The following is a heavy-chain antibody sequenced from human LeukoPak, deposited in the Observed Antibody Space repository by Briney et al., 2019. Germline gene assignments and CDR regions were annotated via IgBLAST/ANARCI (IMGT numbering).Heavy chain of an antibody. V-gene: IGHV3-30-3*01. D-gene: IGHD6-13*01. J-gene: IGHJ4*02. CDR3: ARGGYSSSATDY. CDR1: GFTFSSYA. Sequence: GGSLRLSCAASGFTFSSYAMHWVRQAPGKGLEWVAVISYDGSNKYYADSMKGRFTISRDNSKNTLYLQMNSLRAEDTAVYYCARGGYSSSATDYWGQGTLVTVSS. CDR2: ISYDGSNK.